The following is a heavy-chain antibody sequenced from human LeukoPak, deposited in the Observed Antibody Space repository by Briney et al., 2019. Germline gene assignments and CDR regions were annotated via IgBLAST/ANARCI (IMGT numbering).Heavy chain of an antibody. D-gene: IGHD6-19*01. Sequence: GGSLRLSSAASGFTFSHFDMNWVRQAPGKGLEWVSTISTAGTYILYADSVKGRFTISRDDAKNSLYLQMNSLRADDTAVYYCARDFGRGYSSGSPYWGQGTLVTVSS. CDR3: ARDFGRGYSSGSPY. CDR2: ISTAGTYI. CDR1: GFTFSHFD. J-gene: IGHJ4*02. V-gene: IGHV3-21*01.